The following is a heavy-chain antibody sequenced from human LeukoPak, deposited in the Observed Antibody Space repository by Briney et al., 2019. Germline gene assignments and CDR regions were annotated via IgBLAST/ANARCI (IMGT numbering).Heavy chain of an antibody. V-gene: IGHV3-11*01. D-gene: IGHD3-10*01. CDR1: GFTFSDYY. CDR3: AKDLKAGRPGHYGMDV. J-gene: IGHJ6*02. Sequence: GGSLRLSCAASGFTFSDYYVSWIRQAPGKGLEWLSHISSSGGSTSYADSVKGRFTISRDNAKKSLFLHMSSLRAEDTAVYYCAKDLKAGRPGHYGMDVWGQGTTVTVSS. CDR2: ISSSGGST.